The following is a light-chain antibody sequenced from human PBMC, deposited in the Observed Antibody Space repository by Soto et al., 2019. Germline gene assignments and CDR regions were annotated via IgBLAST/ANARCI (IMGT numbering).Light chain of an antibody. CDR3: QQRSNWPIT. V-gene: IGKV3-11*01. CDR2: DAS. Sequence: EIVLTQSPATLSLSPGERATPFCRASQSASGYLAWYQQKPGQAPRLLIYDASNRATGIPARFSGSGSGTDFTLTISSLESEDFATYYCQQRSNWPITFGQGTKLEIK. CDR1: QSASGY. J-gene: IGKJ2*01.